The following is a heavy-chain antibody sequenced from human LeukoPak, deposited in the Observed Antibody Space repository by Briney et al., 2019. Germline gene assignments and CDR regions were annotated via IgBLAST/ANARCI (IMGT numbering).Heavy chain of an antibody. V-gene: IGHV1-69*04. CDR2: IIAILGIA. D-gene: IGHD2-2*01. CDR3: ARGVVGYCSSTSCPYYYYGMDV. J-gene: IGHJ6*02. CDR1: GGTFSSYA. Sequence: ASVKVSCKASGGTFSSYAISWVRQAPGQGLEWMGRIIAILGIANYAQKFQGRVTITADKSTSTAYMELSSLRSEDTAVYYCARGVVGYCSSTSCPYYYYGMDVWGQGTTVTVSS.